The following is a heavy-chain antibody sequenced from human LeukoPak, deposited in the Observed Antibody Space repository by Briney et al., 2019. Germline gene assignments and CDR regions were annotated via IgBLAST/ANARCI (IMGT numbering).Heavy chain of an antibody. CDR3: ARGGYSSGWYPNNWFDP. D-gene: IGHD6-19*01. CDR2: IYYSGST. CDR1: GGSLSTYY. Sequence: SETLSLTCTVSGGSLSTYYWSWIRQPPGKGLEWIGYIYYSGSTNYNPSLKSRATISVDTSKNQFSLKLSSVTAADTAVYYCARGGYSSGWYPNNWFDPWGQGTLVTVSS. J-gene: IGHJ5*02. V-gene: IGHV4-59*01.